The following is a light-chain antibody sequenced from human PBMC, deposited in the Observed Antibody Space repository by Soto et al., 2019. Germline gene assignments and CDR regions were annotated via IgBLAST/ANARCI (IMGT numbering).Light chain of an antibody. CDR3: SSYTSSSPCV. Sequence: QSVLTQPASVSGSPGQSITISCTGTSSDVGGYNYVSWYQQHPGKAPKLMIYDVSNRPSGVSNRFSGSTSGNTASLTISGLQAEDEADYYCSSYTSSSPCVFGTGTKLTVL. CDR1: SSDVGGYNY. J-gene: IGLJ1*01. CDR2: DVS. V-gene: IGLV2-14*01.